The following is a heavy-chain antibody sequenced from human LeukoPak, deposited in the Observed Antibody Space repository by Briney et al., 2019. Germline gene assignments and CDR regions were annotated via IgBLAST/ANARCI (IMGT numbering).Heavy chain of an antibody. CDR1: GGSISSSNW. Sequence: SETLSLTCAVSGGSISSSNWWTWVRQPPGKGLEWVGEIYHSGSTNYNPSLKSRVTISVDTSKNQFSLKLSSVTAADTAVYYCARVKDDILTGYYRPWGQGTLVTVSS. CDR3: ARVKDDILTGYYRP. D-gene: IGHD3-9*01. V-gene: IGHV4-4*02. J-gene: IGHJ5*02. CDR2: IYHSGST.